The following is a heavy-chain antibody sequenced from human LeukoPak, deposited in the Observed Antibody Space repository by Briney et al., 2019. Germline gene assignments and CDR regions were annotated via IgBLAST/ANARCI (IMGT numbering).Heavy chain of an antibody. Sequence: ASVKVSCKSSGYTFTHYYFNSVRQAPGQGLEGMGWINPNRGGTHYAQNFQDRVTMTRDTSINTAYMEVSRLRSDDTAVYYCARTLTTATWDYWGQGTLVTASS. CDR1: GYTFTHYY. CDR3: ARTLTTATWDY. J-gene: IGHJ4*02. CDR2: INPNRGGT. D-gene: IGHD4-17*01. V-gene: IGHV1-2*02.